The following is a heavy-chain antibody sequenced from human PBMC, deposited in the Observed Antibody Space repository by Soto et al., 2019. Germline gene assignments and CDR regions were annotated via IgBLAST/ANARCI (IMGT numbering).Heavy chain of an antibody. Sequence: EVQLVESGGVVVQPGGSLRLSCAASGFTFDDYTMHWVRQAPGKGLEWVSLISWDGGSTYYADSVKGRFTISRDNSKNSLYLQMNSLRTEDTALYYCAKNGELDIVATIKWYYFDYWGQGTLVTVSS. CDR1: GFTFDDYT. V-gene: IGHV3-43*01. J-gene: IGHJ4*02. CDR3: AKNGELDIVATIKWYYFDY. CDR2: ISWDGGST. D-gene: IGHD5-12*01.